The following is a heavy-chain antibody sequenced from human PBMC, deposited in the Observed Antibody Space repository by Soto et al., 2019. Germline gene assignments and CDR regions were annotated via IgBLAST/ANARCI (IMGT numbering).Heavy chain of an antibody. D-gene: IGHD6-19*01. V-gene: IGHV3-30*18. CDR1: GFTFSSYG. Sequence: PGGSLRLSCSASGFTFSSYGMHWVRQAPGNGLEWVAVISYDGSNKYYADSVKGRFTISRDNSKNTLYLQMNSLRAEDTAVYYCAKDASRGWYYYYYGMDVWGQGTTVTVSS. J-gene: IGHJ6*02. CDR3: AKDASRGWYYYYYGMDV. CDR2: ISYDGSNK.